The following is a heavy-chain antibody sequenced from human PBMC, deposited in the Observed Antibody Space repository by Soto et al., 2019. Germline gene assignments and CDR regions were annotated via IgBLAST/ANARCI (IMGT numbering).Heavy chain of an antibody. CDR1: GFSVSDRGVG. Sequence: GSGPTLVNPTQTLTLTCALSGFSVSDRGVGVGWIRQPPGKALEWLAIIYWNDDKLYRPSLQSRLTITKDTSKNQVVLTMTNMDPVDTATYYCAHSPWGAAPDYWGQGTPVTVSS. CDR3: AHSPWGAAPDY. D-gene: IGHD3-16*01. V-gene: IGHV2-5*01. J-gene: IGHJ4*02. CDR2: IYWNDDK.